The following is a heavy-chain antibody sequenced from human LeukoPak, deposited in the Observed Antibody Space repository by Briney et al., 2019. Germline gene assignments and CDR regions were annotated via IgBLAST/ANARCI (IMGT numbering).Heavy chain of an antibody. CDR2: IRSKSNNYAT. V-gene: IGHV3-73*01. CDR1: GFTFSGSA. CDR3: TRSLYYDSWSGYFGGEDFDY. Sequence: QPGGSLKLSCTASGFTFSGSAIHWVRQASGKGLEWVGRIRSKSNNYATTYGASVKGRFTFSRDDSKNTAYLQMNSLKTEDTAVYYCTRSLYYDSWSGYFGGEDFDYWGQGTLVTVSS. D-gene: IGHD3-3*01. J-gene: IGHJ4*02.